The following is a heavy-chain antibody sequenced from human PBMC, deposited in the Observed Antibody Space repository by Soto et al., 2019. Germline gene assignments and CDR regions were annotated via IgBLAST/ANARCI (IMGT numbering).Heavy chain of an antibody. CDR3: AKDQASGQGSFDS. J-gene: IGHJ4*02. V-gene: IGHV3-30*18. CDR2: ISYDGSNQ. CDR1: GFTFNIYG. Sequence: GGSLRLSCAASGFTFNIYGMHWVRQAPDKGLEWVALISYDGSNQYYADSVKGRFTISRDNSKNTLFLQMNRLRADDTAVYYCAKDQASGQGSFDSWGQGTLVTVSS.